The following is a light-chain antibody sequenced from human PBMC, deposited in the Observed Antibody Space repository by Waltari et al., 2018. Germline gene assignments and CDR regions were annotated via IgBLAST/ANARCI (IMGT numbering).Light chain of an antibody. CDR3: QHYYNWPPWT. Sequence: EIVMTQSPTTMSVSPGERATLSCRASQSIASNLAWYQQKPGQAPRLLIYAASTRATGIPLRFSGSGSGTDYTLTISSLQTEDFAVYYCQHYYNWPPWTFGQGTKVEIK. CDR1: QSIASN. J-gene: IGKJ1*01. CDR2: AAS. V-gene: IGKV3-15*01.